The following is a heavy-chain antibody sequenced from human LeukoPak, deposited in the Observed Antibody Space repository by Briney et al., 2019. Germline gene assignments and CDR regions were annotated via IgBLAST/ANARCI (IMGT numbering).Heavy chain of an antibody. J-gene: IGHJ3*02. CDR3: ATLTGGDDAFDI. V-gene: IGHV4-59*01. CDR1: GGSISSYY. Sequence: SETLSLTCTVSGGSISSYYWSWVRQPPGKGLEWIGFVYYTGSTNYSPSLKSRVTISVDTSKNQFSLKLRSVTAADTAVYYCATLTGGDDAFDIWGQGTMVTVSS. CDR2: VYYTGST. D-gene: IGHD4-23*01.